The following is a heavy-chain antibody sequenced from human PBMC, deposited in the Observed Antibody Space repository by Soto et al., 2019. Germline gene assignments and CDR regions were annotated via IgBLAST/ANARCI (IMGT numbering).Heavy chain of an antibody. V-gene: IGHV1-2*02. Sequence: ASVKVSCKASGFSFTGYYIHWLRQAPGQGLEWMGWINAHSGGTEYAQKFQGRVTLTSDTSIATAYLTLTSLASDDTALYYCAKDLTRQLAYWLDPWGQGTQVTVYS. D-gene: IGHD6-6*01. CDR3: AKDLTRQLAYWLDP. CDR2: INAHSGGT. J-gene: IGHJ5*02. CDR1: GFSFTGYY.